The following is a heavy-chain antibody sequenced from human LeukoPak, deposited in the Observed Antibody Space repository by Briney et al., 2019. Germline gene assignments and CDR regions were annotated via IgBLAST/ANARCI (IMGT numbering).Heavy chain of an antibody. CDR2: INPNTGVT. Sequence: ASVKVSCEASGYTFTDYYMHWVRQAPGQGLEWMGWINPNTGVTNYAQKFQGRVTLTRDTSIITAYMELTRLRSDDTAVYYCARDRTTVTTGYYGMDVWGQGTTVTVSS. D-gene: IGHD4-17*01. CDR3: ARDRTTVTTGYYGMDV. J-gene: IGHJ6*02. V-gene: IGHV1-2*02. CDR1: GYTFTDYY.